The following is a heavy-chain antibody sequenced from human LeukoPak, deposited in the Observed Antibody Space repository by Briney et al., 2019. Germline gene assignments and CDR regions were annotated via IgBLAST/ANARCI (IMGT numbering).Heavy chain of an antibody. CDR3: ARIYCSGGSCYVDY. D-gene: IGHD2-15*01. Sequence: SETLSLTCAVSGGSISSGGYSWSWIRQPPGKGLDWIGYIYHSGSTYYNPSLKSRVTISVDRSKNQFSLKLSSVTAADTAVYYCARIYCSGGSCYVDYWGQGTLVTVSS. CDR1: GGSISSGGYS. J-gene: IGHJ4*02. V-gene: IGHV4-30-2*01. CDR2: IYHSGST.